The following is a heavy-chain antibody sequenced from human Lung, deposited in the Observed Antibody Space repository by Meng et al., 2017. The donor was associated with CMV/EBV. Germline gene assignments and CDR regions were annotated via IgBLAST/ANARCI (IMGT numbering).Heavy chain of an antibody. D-gene: IGHD6-6*01. V-gene: IGHV1-18*01. J-gene: IGHJ4*02. CDR3: ARGRVSYSSSSSLNY. CDR1: GYTFKRDA. CDR2: INPYNGNT. Sequence: QVQLVQSGGEVKRPGASVKVSCKTSGYTFKRDAITWVRQAPGQGLEWMGWINPYNGNTDHAQNLQARLTMTTDTSTSTVYMELGSLRSDDTAVYYCARGRVSYSSSSSLNYWGQGTLVTVSS.